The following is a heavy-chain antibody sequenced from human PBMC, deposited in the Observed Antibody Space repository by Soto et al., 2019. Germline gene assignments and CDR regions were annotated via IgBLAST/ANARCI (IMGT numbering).Heavy chain of an antibody. V-gene: IGHV4-30-4*01. CDR3: VTVNLVGAAYYFDY. CDR1: GGSIRYGDYY. Sequence: KPSETLSLTCTVSGGSIRYGDYYWGWIRQPPGKGLEWIGYVYYSGTTYSHPSLNSRVSISVDTSENQFSLRLTSVTAADTAVYYCVTVNLVGAAYYFDYWGPGTLVTVSS. D-gene: IGHD1-26*01. J-gene: IGHJ4*02. CDR2: VYYSGTT.